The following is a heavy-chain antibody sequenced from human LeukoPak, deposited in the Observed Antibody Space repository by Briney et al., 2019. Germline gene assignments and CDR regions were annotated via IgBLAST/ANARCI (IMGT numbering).Heavy chain of an antibody. D-gene: IGHD2-2*01. Sequence: GGSLRLSCAASGFTFSSYGMHWVRQAPGKGLEWVSGISGNGANTYYADSVKGRFTVSRDNSKNTVDLQMNSLRADDTAIYYCAKAMFTYQVIPIDYWGQGTLVTVSS. J-gene: IGHJ4*02. CDR2: ISGNGANT. V-gene: IGHV3-23*01. CDR1: GFTFSSYG. CDR3: AKAMFTYQVIPIDY.